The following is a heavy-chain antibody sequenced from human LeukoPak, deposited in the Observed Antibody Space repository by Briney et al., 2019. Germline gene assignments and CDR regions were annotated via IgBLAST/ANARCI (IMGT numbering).Heavy chain of an antibody. V-gene: IGHV5-51*01. D-gene: IGHD5-18*01. CDR2: IYPGDSDT. Sequence: NLGASLQISCKGSGSTFSNFWIAWVRPLPGKGLEWMGSIYPGDSDTRYSPSFQGQVTISADKSLATASLLWSSVKASDTAMYFCARLSDTTSWGQGTLVTVSS. CDR1: GSTFSNFW. CDR3: ARLSDTTS. J-gene: IGHJ5*02.